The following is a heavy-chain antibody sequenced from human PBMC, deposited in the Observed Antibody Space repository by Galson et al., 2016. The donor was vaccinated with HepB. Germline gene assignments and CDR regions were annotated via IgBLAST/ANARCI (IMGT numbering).Heavy chain of an antibody. CDR2: ISSDGLTT. CDR3: ARDQTRRGPTTFDN. V-gene: IGHV3-74*03. D-gene: IGHD1-26*01. CDR1: GFTFRTYR. J-gene: IGHJ4*02. Sequence: SLRLSCAASGFTFRTYRMHWVRQSPGMGLVWVSRISSDGLTTTYADSVKGRFTISRDNGRNTLYLQMNSLRAEDTGVYYCARDQTRRGPTTFDNWGQGTLVTVSS.